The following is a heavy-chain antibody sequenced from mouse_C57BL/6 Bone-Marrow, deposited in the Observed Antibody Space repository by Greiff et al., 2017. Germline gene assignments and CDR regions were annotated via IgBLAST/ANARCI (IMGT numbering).Heavy chain of an antibody. CDR3: ARSSGFAY. V-gene: IGHV1-4*01. J-gene: IGHJ3*01. CDR2: INPSSGYT. Sequence: VQLQQSGAELARPGASVKMSCKASGYTFTSYTMHWVKQRPGQGLEWIGYINPSSGYTKYNQKFKDKATLTADKSSSTAYMQLSSLTSEDAAVYYCARSSGFAYWGQGTLVTVSA. CDR1: GYTFTSYT.